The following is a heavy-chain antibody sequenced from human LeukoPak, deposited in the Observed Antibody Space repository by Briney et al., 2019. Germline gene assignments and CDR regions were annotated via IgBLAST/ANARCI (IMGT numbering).Heavy chain of an antibody. CDR1: GGSISSSSYY. J-gene: IGHJ4*02. CDR2: IYYSGST. Sequence: SETLSLTCTVSGGSISSSSYYWGWIRQPPGKGLEWIGSIYYSGSTYYNPSLKSRVTISVDTSKNQFSLKLSSVTAADTAVYYCAGLNHKDYFDYWGQGTLLTVSS. CDR3: AGLNHKDYFDY. V-gene: IGHV4-39*01.